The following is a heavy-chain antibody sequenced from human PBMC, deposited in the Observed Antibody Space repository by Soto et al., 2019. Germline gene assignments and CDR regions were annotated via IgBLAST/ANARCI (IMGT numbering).Heavy chain of an antibody. CDR1: GFTFGDYA. D-gene: IGHD3-3*01. J-gene: IGHJ6*02. CDR3: TRTGFWSGYYKGYYYYYGMDV. V-gene: IGHV3-49*04. CDR2: IRSKAYGGTT. Sequence: GGSLRLSCTASGFTFGDYAMSWVRQAPGKGLEWVGFIRSKAYGGTTEYAASVKGRFTISRDDSKSIAYLQMNSLKTEDTAVYYCTRTGFWSGYYKGYYYYYGMDVWGQGTTVTVSS.